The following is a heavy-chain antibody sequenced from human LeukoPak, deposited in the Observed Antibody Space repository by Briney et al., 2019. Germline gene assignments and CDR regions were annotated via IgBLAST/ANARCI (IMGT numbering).Heavy chain of an antibody. V-gene: IGHV4-34*01. CDR3: ARFSPTAMANFDY. Sequence: GSLRLSCAASGFTFSSYWMSWVRQPPGKGLEWIGEINHSGSTNYNPSLKSRVTISVDTSKNQFSLKLSSVTAADTAVYYCARFSPTAMANFDYWGQGTLVTVSS. J-gene: IGHJ4*02. CDR2: INHSGST. D-gene: IGHD5-18*01. CDR1: GFTFSSYW.